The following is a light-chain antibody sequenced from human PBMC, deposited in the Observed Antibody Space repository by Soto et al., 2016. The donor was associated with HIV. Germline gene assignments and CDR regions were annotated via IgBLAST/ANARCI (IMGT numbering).Light chain of an antibody. J-gene: IGKJ2*01. CDR2: VTS. Sequence: AIQMTQSPSSLSASLGDRVTITCRASQGTKNELGWYQQKPGKAPKLLIYVTSSLGGGVPSRFSGSGSGTDFTLTISSLQPEDSASYFCLQDYDRPYTFGQGTKLEIK. CDR3: LQDYDRPYT. CDR1: QGTKNE. V-gene: IGKV1-6*01.